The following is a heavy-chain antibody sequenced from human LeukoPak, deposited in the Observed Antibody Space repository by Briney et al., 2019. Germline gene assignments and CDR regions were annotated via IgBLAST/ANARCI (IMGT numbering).Heavy chain of an antibody. Sequence: GGSLRLSRAAPASIFSSHTMNCVPQAPGKGLEWVSSISRGSSDINYADSVKGRFIISRDNAKNSLYLQKNSLRDEDMGFYYCAREYDSKGRFDWWGQGTLVTVSS. V-gene: IGHV3-21*01. D-gene: IGHD3-22*01. CDR2: ISRGSSDI. J-gene: IGHJ4*02. CDR3: AREYDSKGRFDW. CDR1: ASIFSSHT.